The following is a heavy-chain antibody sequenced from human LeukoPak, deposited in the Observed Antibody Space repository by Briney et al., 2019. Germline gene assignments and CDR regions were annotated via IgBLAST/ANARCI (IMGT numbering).Heavy chain of an antibody. J-gene: IGHJ4*02. CDR1: GFTFSSYE. CDR2: ISSSGSTI. D-gene: IGHD1-26*01. Sequence: GGSLRLSCAASGFTFSSYEMKWVRQAPGKGLEWVSYISSSGSTIYYADSVKGRFTISRDNAKNSLYLQMNSLRAEDTAVYYCARVVSGRYRPFDYWGQGTLVTVSS. V-gene: IGHV3-48*03. CDR3: ARVVSGRYRPFDY.